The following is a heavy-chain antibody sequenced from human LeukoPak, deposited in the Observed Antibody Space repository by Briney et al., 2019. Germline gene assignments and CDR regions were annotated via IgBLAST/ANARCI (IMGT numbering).Heavy chain of an antibody. CDR2: IYYSGST. CDR3: ARPLPRLGIVY. V-gene: IGHV4-59*08. CDR1: GGSISSYY. Sequence: TSETLSLTCTVSGGSISSYYWSWIRQPPGKGLEWIGYIYYSGSTNYNPSLKSRVTISVDTSKNQLSLKLSSVTAADTAVYYCARPLPRLGIVYWGQGTLVTVSS. J-gene: IGHJ4*02. D-gene: IGHD7-27*01.